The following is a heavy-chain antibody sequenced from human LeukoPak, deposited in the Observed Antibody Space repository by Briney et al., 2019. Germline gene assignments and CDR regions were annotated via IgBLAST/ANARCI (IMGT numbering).Heavy chain of an antibody. CDR3: ARENYYLDY. V-gene: IGHV4-59*01. CDR1: GGSISSYY. CDR2: IYYSGNT. Sequence: SETLSLTCTVSGGSISSYYWSWIRQPPGKGLEWIGYIYYSGNTNYNPSLKSRLTISLDTSKTQFSLKLSSVTAADTAVYYCARENYYLDYWGREPWSPSPQ. D-gene: IGHD1-7*01. J-gene: IGHJ4*02.